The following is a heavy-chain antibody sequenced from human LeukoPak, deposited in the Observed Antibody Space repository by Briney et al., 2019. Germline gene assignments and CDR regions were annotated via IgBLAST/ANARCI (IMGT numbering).Heavy chain of an antibody. V-gene: IGHV3-23*01. CDR3: AKDIVVVVSARGPFDY. J-gene: IGHJ4*02. CDR2: ISGSGGTT. CDR1: GFTFSSYA. D-gene: IGHD2-15*01. Sequence: GGSLRLSCAASGFTFSSYAMSWVRQAPGKGLEWVSAISGSGGTTYYADSVKGRFTISRDNSKNTLYLQMNSLRVKDTAVYYCAKDIVVVVSARGPFDYWGQGTLVTVSS.